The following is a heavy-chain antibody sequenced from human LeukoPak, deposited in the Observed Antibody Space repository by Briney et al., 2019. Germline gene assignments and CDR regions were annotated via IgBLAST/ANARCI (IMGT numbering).Heavy chain of an antibody. J-gene: IGHJ4*02. V-gene: IGHV4-4*02. CDR1: GGXITSTNC. D-gene: IGHD1-26*01. CDR2: ISLTGRT. Sequence: SETLSLTCGVSGGXITSTNCWSWVRQPPGQGLEWIGEISLTGRTNYNPSLIGRVIMSLDESRNQLSLTLTSVTAADTAMYYCTRESGPYCPFGYWGQGTLVVVSS. CDR3: TRESGPYCPFGY.